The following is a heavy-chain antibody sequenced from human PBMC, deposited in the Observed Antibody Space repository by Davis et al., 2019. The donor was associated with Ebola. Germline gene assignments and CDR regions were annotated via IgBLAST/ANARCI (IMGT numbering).Heavy chain of an antibody. V-gene: IGHV3-23*01. D-gene: IGHD3-3*01. CDR2: GLRSVDNT. Sequence: LSCPYSCFPFSRYALPWVPQAPGHGLGRVGPGLRSVDNTYYTDSVKGRFNISRDNSKKTMYLQMNSLRGEDTAVYYCARSGLSFGVVKYHYGRDAWGKGTTVTVAS. CDR3: ARSGLSFGVVKYHYGRDA. J-gene: IGHJ6*04. CDR1: CFPFSRYA.